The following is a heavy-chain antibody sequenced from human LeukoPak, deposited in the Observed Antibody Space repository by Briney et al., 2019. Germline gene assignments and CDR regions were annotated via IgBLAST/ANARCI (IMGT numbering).Heavy chain of an antibody. CDR3: ARDYGYSGPI. CDR1: GGSISSGGYY. D-gene: IGHD5-12*01. CDR2: IYYSGST. V-gene: IGHV4-31*03. J-gene: IGHJ3*02. Sequence: SETLSLTCTVSGGSISSGGYYWSWIRQHPGKGLEWIGYIYYSGSTYYNPSLKSRVTISVDTSKNPFSLKLSSVTAADTAVYYCARDYGYSGPIWGQGTMVTVSS.